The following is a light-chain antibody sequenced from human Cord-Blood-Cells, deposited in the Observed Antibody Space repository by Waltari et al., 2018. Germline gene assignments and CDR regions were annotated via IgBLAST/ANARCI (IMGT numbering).Light chain of an antibody. V-gene: IGKV4-1*01. Sequence: DIVMTQSPDSLAVSFGESATINCNSSQSVLYSSNNKNYLAWYQQKPGQPPKLLIYWASTRESGVPDRFSGSGSGTDFTLTISSLQAEDVAVYYCQQYYSTPLTFGGGTKVEIK. CDR1: QSVLYSSNNKNY. CDR3: QQYYSTPLT. J-gene: IGKJ4*01. CDR2: WAS.